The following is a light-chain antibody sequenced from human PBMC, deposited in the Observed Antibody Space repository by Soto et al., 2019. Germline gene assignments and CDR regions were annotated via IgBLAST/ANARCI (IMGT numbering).Light chain of an antibody. V-gene: IGKV3-20*01. Sequence: EIVLTQSPGTLSLSPGERATLSCRASQSVSSSYLAWYQQKPGQAPRLLIYGASSRATGIPDRFSGSGSGKVFTLTISRLDPEHFVVYYCQQYSSSPRTFGQGTKVDIK. CDR3: QQYSSSPRT. CDR1: QSVSSSY. J-gene: IGKJ1*01. CDR2: GAS.